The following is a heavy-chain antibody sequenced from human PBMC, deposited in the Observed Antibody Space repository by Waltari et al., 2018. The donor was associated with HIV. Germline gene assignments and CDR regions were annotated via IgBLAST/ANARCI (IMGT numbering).Heavy chain of an antibody. CDR2: INKDGSST. V-gene: IGHV3-74*01. D-gene: IGHD3-10*01. CDR1: GFTFNRYW. Sequence: EVQLVESGGDLVQPGGSLRLTCAASGFTFNRYWLPWVRQAPGKGLVWVSRINKDGSSTSYADSVKGRFTISRDNAKNTVYLQMNSLRAEDTAVYYCASLSYGSGDRDFDYWGQGTLVTVSS. CDR3: ASLSYGSGDRDFDY. J-gene: IGHJ4*02.